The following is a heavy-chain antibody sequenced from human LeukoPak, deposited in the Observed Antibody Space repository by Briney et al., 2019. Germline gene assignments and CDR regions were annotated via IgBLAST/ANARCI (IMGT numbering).Heavy chain of an antibody. D-gene: IGHD3-22*01. CDR2: IYYSGST. CDR1: GGSISSYY. CDR3: ARDVGYYYDSSGPEYYFDY. J-gene: IGHJ4*02. V-gene: IGHV4-59*12. Sequence: PSETLSLTCTVSGGSISSYYWSWIRQPPGKGLEWIGYIYYSGSTNYNPSLKSRVTISVDTSKNQFSLKLSSVTAADTAVYYCARDVGYYYDSSGPEYYFDYWGQGTLVTVSS.